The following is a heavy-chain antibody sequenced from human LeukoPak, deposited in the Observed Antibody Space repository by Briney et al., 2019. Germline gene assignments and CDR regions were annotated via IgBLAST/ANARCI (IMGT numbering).Heavy chain of an antibody. J-gene: IGHJ5*02. CDR1: RYTFTSYY. Sequence: ASVKVSCKAPRYTFTSYYMYWVRQAPGQGLEWMGIINPSGGSTSYAQKFQGRVTMTRDTSTTTVYMELSSLRSEDTAVYFCARAGLPPKWFDPWGQGTLVTVSS. CDR2: INPSGGST. CDR3: ARAGLPPKWFDP. V-gene: IGHV1-46*01.